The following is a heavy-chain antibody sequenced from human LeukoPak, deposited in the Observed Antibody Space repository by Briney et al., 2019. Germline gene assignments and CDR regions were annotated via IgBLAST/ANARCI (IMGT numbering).Heavy chain of an antibody. CDR1: GFTFGSYS. J-gene: IGHJ4*02. V-gene: IGHV3-21*01. CDR3: ARGMRSSGWYWGY. CDR2: ITSSSSFL. D-gene: IGHD6-19*01. Sequence: GGSPRLSCAASGFTFGSYSMNWVRQAPGKGLEWVSSITSSSSFLYYADSVKGRFTISRDNAKNSLYLQMNSLRAEDTAVYYRARGMRSSGWYWGYWGQGTLVTVSS.